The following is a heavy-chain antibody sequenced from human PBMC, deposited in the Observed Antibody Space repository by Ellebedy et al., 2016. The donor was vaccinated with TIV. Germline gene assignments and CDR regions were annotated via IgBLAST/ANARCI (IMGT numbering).Heavy chain of an antibody. CDR3: ARYGVGSGLDY. D-gene: IGHD6-19*01. CDR1: GFTFYRNA. V-gene: IGHV3-30-3*01. J-gene: IGHJ4*02. Sequence: PGGSLRLSCAASGFTFYRNAMHWVRRAPGKGLEWLAVISSDGNNKFYADSVKGRFTVSRDNSKTTLFVEMTSRRVEDTGVYYCARYGVGSGLDYWGQGTLVTVSS. CDR2: ISSDGNNK.